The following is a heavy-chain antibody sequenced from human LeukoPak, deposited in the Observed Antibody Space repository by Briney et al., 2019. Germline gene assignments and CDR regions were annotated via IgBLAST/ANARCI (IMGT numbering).Heavy chain of an antibody. D-gene: IGHD1-1*01. CDR1: SGSFSTFY. CDR2: IYHSGAT. V-gene: IGHV4-59*08. Sequence: SETLSLTCTLSSGSFSTFYWSWIRQPPGQGPEWIGYIYHSGATNYRPSLRGRVTMSIDTSKSQFSLKLTSVNAADTALYYCARHGKLEGFDAFDIWGRGTMVIVSS. J-gene: IGHJ3*02. CDR3: ARHGKLEGFDAFDI.